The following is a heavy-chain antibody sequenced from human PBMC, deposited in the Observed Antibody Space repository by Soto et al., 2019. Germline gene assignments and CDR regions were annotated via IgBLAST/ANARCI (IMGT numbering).Heavy chain of an antibody. CDR3: AIGPRMWLAGGGY. Sequence: SETLSFTCAVYGGSFSGYYWSWIRQPPGKGLEWLGEINHSGITDYNPSLKSRITISIDTSKKQFSLKLNSVTAADTAVYYCAIGPRMWLAGGGYWGQGTQVTVSS. CDR1: GGSFSGYY. J-gene: IGHJ4*02. D-gene: IGHD6-19*01. V-gene: IGHV4-34*01. CDR2: INHSGIT.